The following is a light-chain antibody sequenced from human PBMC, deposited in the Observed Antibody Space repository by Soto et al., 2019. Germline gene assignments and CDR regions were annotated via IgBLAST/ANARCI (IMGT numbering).Light chain of an antibody. CDR3: QQANSFLLT. Sequence: DIQMTQSPSSVSASVGDRVTITCRASQDISNWLAWYQQKPGKAPKLLIYAASSLQSGVPSRFSGSGSGTDFTLAISSLQPDDFATYYCQQANSFLLTFGGGTKVEIK. V-gene: IGKV1-12*01. CDR1: QDISNW. CDR2: AAS. J-gene: IGKJ4*01.